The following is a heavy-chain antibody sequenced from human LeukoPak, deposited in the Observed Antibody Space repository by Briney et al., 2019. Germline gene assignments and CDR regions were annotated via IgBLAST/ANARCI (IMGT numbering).Heavy chain of an antibody. Sequence: PETLSLTCTVSGGSISSYYWGWIRQPAGKGLEWIGRIYTSGSTNYNPSLKSRVTMSVDTSKNQFSLKLSSVTAADTAVYYCARDGRYCSSTSCYWGAFDIWGQGTMVTVSS. CDR2: IYTSGST. CDR1: GGSISSYY. V-gene: IGHV4-4*07. D-gene: IGHD2-2*01. J-gene: IGHJ3*02. CDR3: ARDGRYCSSTSCYWGAFDI.